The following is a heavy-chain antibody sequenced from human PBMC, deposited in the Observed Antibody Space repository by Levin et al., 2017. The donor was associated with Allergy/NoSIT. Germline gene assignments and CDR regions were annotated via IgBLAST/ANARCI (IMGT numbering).Heavy chain of an antibody. CDR3: AGWAVAGRVGGH. J-gene: IGHJ4*02. Sequence: GSLRLSCAVYGGSFSGYYWSWIRQPPGKGLEWIGEINHSGSTNYNPSLKSRVTISVDTSKDQFSLKLSSVTAAGTAVYYCAGWAVAGRVGGHWGQGTLVTVSS. CDR2: INHSGST. D-gene: IGHD6-19*01. CDR1: GGSFSGYY. V-gene: IGHV4-34*01.